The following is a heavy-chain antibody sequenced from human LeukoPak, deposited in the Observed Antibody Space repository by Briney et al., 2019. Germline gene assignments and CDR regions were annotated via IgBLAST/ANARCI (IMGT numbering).Heavy chain of an antibody. CDR1: GFTFSSYG. D-gene: IGHD2-2*01. J-gene: IGHJ3*02. V-gene: IGHV3-30*02. Sequence: PGGSLRLSCAASGFTFSSYGMHWVRQAPGKGLGWVAFIRYDGSNKYYADSVKGRFTISRDNSKNTLYLQMNSLRAEDTAVYYCAKDIVVVPALHDAFDIWGQGTMVTVSS. CDR2: IRYDGSNK. CDR3: AKDIVVVPALHDAFDI.